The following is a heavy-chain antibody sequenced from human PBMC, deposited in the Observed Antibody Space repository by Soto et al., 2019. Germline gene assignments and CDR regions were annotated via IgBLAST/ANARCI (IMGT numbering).Heavy chain of an antibody. D-gene: IGHD6-13*01. V-gene: IGHV3-66*01. Sequence: GVPLRLPYTASELTGITKYMRRVRQAPRKGLEWVSVIYSGGSTFYADSVRGRFTISRDNSKNTVNLQMNSLRAEDTAVYYCARDRWAADYWGQGTLVTVSS. J-gene: IGHJ4*02. CDR3: ARDRWAADY. CDR2: IYSGGST. CDR1: ELTGITKY.